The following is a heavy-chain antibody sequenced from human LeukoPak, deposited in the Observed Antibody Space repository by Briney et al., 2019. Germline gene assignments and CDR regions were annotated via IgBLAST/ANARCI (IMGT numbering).Heavy chain of an antibody. D-gene: IGHD6-19*01. CDR1: GYSFSSSW. V-gene: IGHV5-51*01. Sequence: GESLKISRQGSGYSFSSSWIAWVRQMPGKGLEWMGIIYPGDSDTRYSPSFQGQVTISADKSISTAYLQWSSLKASDTAIYYCARRHNSGWYSDYWGQGTLVTASS. J-gene: IGHJ4*02. CDR3: ARRHNSGWYSDY. CDR2: IYPGDSDT.